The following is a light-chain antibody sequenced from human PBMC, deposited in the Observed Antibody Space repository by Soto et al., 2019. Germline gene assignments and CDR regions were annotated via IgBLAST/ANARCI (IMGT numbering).Light chain of an antibody. CDR3: QSCDSSLSGSGV. J-gene: IGLJ1*01. Sequence: QSVLTQPPPVSGAPGQRVTISCTGSSSNIGAGYDVHWYQQLPGTAPKLLIYRNSNRPSGVPDRFSGSKSGTSASLAITGLRAEDEADYYCQSCDSSLSGSGVFXTGTKVTVL. V-gene: IGLV1-40*01. CDR1: SSNIGAGYD. CDR2: RNS.